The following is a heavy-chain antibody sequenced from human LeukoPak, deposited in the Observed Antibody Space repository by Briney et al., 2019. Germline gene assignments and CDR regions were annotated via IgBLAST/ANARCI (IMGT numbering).Heavy chain of an antibody. CDR1: GDSFSGYY. Sequence: SETLSLTCSVSGDSFSGYYWSWIRQPPGKGLEWIGEINHSGSTNYNPSLKSRVTISVDTSKNQFSLKLSSVTAADTAVYYCASRGILEWLYFDYWGQGTLVTVSS. V-gene: IGHV4-34*01. D-gene: IGHD3-3*01. CDR3: ASRGILEWLYFDY. CDR2: INHSGST. J-gene: IGHJ4*02.